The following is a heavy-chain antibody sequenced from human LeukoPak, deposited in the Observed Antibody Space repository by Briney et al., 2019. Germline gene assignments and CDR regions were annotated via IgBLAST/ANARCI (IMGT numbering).Heavy chain of an antibody. CDR1: GGTFSSYA. CDR3: ARDLTMVRGVIGY. CDR2: IIPIFGTA. J-gene: IGHJ4*02. D-gene: IGHD3-10*01. Sequence: SVKVSCKASGGTFSSYAISWVRQAPGQGLEWMGGIIPIFGTANYAQKFQGRVTITADESTSTAYMELSSLRSEDTAVYYCARDLTMVRGVIGYWGQGTLVTVSS. V-gene: IGHV1-69*13.